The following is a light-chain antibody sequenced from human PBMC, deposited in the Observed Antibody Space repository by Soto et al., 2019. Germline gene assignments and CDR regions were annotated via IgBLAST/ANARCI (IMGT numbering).Light chain of an antibody. CDR2: VENSGSY. CDR1: SGHINYF. Sequence: QPVLTQSSSASASLGSSVKLTCTLSSGHINYFIAWHQQQPGKAPRYLMKVENSGSYSRGSGIPDRFSGSGSGTDRYLTISNLQSDDEADYYCETWDSSHRVFGGGTKLTVL. CDR3: ETWDSSHRV. J-gene: IGLJ2*01. V-gene: IGLV4-60*03.